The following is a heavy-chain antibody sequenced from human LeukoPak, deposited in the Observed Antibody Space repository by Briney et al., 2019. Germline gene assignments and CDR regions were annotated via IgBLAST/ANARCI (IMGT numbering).Heavy chain of an antibody. CDR2: ISGSGGST. CDR3: AKPRPFKVVPAATGDY. D-gene: IGHD2-2*01. Sequence: PGGSLRLSCAASGFTFSSYAMSWVRQAPGKGLEWVSAISGSGGSTYYADSVKGQFTISRDNSKNTLYLQMNSLRAEDTAVYYCAKPRPFKVVPAATGDYWGQGTLVTVSS. J-gene: IGHJ4*02. CDR1: GFTFSSYA. V-gene: IGHV3-23*01.